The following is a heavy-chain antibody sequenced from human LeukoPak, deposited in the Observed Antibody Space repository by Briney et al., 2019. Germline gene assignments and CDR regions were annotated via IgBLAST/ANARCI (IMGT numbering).Heavy chain of an antibody. D-gene: IGHD3-22*01. Sequence: SETLSLTCTVSGGSLSSYYWGWLRQPPGKGLEWIGSVYYSGSTYYHPSLKSRVTISVDTSKNQFSLKLGSVTAADTAVYYWARHLDSSAHSSATGYWGQGTLVTVSS. J-gene: IGHJ4*02. CDR1: GGSLSSYY. V-gene: IGHV4-39*01. CDR3: ARHLDSSAHSSATGY. CDR2: VYYSGST.